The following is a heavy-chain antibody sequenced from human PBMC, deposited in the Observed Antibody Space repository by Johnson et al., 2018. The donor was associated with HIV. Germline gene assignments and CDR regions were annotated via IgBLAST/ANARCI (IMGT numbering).Heavy chain of an antibody. CDR3: ARKQWLEIPSDALDV. D-gene: IGHD6-19*01. CDR1: GFTFNDYA. CDR2: INWNGGST. J-gene: IGHJ3*01. Sequence: VQLVESGGGVVRPGESLRLSCAASGFTFNDYAMTWLRQAPGKGPEWVSGINWNGGSTGYPDSVKGRFTISRDNAKNSLYLQMNSLRAEDTALYYCARKQWLEIPSDALDVWGQGTMVTVSS. V-gene: IGHV3-20*04.